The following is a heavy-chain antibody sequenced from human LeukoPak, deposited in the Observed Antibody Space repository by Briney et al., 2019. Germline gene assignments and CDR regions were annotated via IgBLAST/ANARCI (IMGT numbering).Heavy chain of an antibody. CDR2: IYPGDSDT. CDR1: GYNFTHYW. V-gene: IGHV5-51*01. CDR3: VRLPRRTFSPYYFDS. Sequence: GESLKISCKGSGYNFTHYWIGWVRQMPGKGLEWMGIIYPGDSDTTYSPSFQGQVTILADKSISSAYLQWSSLKASDTAIYYCVRLPRRTFSPYYFDSWGQGTLVIVSS. J-gene: IGHJ4*02. D-gene: IGHD2/OR15-2a*01.